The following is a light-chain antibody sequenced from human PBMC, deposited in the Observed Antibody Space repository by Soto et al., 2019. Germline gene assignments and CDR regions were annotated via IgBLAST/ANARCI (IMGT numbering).Light chain of an antibody. CDR1: QSVSSSY. J-gene: IGKJ3*01. CDR2: GAS. CDR3: QQYGSSL. Sequence: EIVLTQSPGTLSLSPGERATLSCRASQSVSSSYLAWYQQKPGQAPRLLIYGASSRATGIPDRFSGSGSGTYFNLTISRLSPEEFAVYYCQQYGSSLFGPGTKVDIK. V-gene: IGKV3-20*01.